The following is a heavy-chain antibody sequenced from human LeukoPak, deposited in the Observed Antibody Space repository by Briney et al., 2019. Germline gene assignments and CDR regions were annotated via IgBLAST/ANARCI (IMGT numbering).Heavy chain of an antibody. D-gene: IGHD6-19*01. Sequence: PGGSLRLSCAASGFTFNNYGMHWVRQAPGKGLEWVAVISYDGSNKYYADSVKGRFTISRDTSKNTLYLQMNSLRAEDTAVYYCARQQWLAFDYWGQGTLVTVSS. J-gene: IGHJ4*02. CDR1: GFTFNNYG. CDR2: ISYDGSNK. V-gene: IGHV3-30*03. CDR3: ARQQWLAFDY.